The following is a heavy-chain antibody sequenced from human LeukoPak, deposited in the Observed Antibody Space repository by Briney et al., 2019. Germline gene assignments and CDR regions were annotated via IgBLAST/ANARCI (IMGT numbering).Heavy chain of an antibody. V-gene: IGHV3-9*01. CDR1: GFTFDDYA. CDR3: AKGQQLVPDWFDP. CDR2: ISWNSGSI. Sequence: PGRSLSLSCAASGFTFDDYAMHWVRQAPGKGLEWVSGISWNSGSIGYADSVKGRFTISRENAKNSLYLQMNSLRAEDTALYYCAKGQQLVPDWFDPWGQGTLVTVSS. J-gene: IGHJ5*02. D-gene: IGHD6-13*01.